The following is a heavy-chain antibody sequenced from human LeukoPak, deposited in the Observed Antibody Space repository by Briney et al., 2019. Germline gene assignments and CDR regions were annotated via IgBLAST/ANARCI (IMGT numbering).Heavy chain of an antibody. D-gene: IGHD2-21*01. CDR2: MSSSGSS. Sequence: SETLSLTCTVSGGSISSYYWSWIRQPPGKRLEWIGYMSSSGSSNSNPSLKSRATISIDTSNNHFSLRLTSVTAADTAVYYCARVGEGSSCGGNCYDNWFDPWGQGTLVTVSS. V-gene: IGHV4-4*09. CDR3: ARVGEGSSCGGNCYDNWFDP. J-gene: IGHJ5*02. CDR1: GGSISSYY.